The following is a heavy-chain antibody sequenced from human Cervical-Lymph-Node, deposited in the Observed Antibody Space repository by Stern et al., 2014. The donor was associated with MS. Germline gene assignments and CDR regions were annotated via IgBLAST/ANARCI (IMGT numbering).Heavy chain of an antibody. CDR2: IYWDDNK. Sequence: QVTLKESGPTLVKPTQTLTLTCTFSGFSLSTTAVGVGWIRQPPGKALEWLALIYWDDNKRYSPSLKSRITISKDTSKTQVVLTMPTMDPVDTATYYCAHIPQPNYYDSSGYPAGFYYWGQGTLSTVSS. J-gene: IGHJ4*02. D-gene: IGHD3-22*01. V-gene: IGHV2-5*02. CDR3: AHIPQPNYYDSSGYPAGFYY. CDR1: GFSLSTTAVG.